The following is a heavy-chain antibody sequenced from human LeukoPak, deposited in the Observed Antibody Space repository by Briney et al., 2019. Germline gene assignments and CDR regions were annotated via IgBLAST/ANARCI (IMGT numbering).Heavy chain of an antibody. J-gene: IGHJ3*02. CDR2: ISYDGSNK. CDR1: GFTFSSYG. D-gene: IGHD2-15*01. Sequence: PGRSLRLSCVASGFTFSSYGIHWVRQAPGKGLEWVAVISYDGSNKYYSDSVKGRFTISRDNSKNTLYLQMNSLRAEDTAVYYCARGGLGYCSGGSCYPGAAFDIWGQGTMVTVSS. V-gene: IGHV3-30*03. CDR3: ARGGLGYCSGGSCYPGAAFDI.